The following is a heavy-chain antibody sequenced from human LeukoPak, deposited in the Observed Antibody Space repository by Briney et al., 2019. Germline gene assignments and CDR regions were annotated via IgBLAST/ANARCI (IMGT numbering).Heavy chain of an antibody. D-gene: IGHD3-22*01. J-gene: IGHJ3*01. CDR3: AREKTEYYYDRSGFSEGAFDV. CDR2: VYYSGST. V-gene: IGHV4-31*03. CDR1: GGSLSSGGEY. Sequence: SQTLSLTCTVSGGSLSSGGEYWSWIRHLPVKGQEWTGFVYYSGSTYYNPSLESRITMSVDTSENQFSLKLTSVTAADTAVYYCAREKTEYYYDRSGFSEGAFDVWGQGTMVTVSS.